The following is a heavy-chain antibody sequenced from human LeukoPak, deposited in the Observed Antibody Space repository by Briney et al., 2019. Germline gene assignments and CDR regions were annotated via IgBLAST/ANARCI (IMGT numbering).Heavy chain of an antibody. Sequence: PGGSLRLSCAASGFTFSDYYMSWIRQAPGKGLEWVSYISSSGGTIYYADSVKGRFTISRDNAKNSLYLQMNSLRVEDTAVYYCARDRWYSSGWYYFHYWGQGTLVTVSS. CDR1: GFTFSDYY. J-gene: IGHJ4*02. CDR3: ARDRWYSSGWYYFHY. D-gene: IGHD6-19*01. CDR2: ISSSGGTI. V-gene: IGHV3-11*01.